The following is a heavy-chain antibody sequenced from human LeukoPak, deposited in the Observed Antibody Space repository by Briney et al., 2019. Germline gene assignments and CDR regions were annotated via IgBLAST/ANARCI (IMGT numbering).Heavy chain of an antibody. Sequence: GGSLRLSCAASRFTLSSYAVHWVRQALGKGLDWVAGISYDGSKKYYADSVKGRFTISRDNSKNTLYLQMSSLRAEDTAVYYCARDSISAAGTNAFDIWGQGTTVTVSS. CDR1: RFTLSSYA. CDR3: ARDSISAAGTNAFDI. V-gene: IGHV3-30*04. J-gene: IGHJ3*02. D-gene: IGHD6-13*01. CDR2: ISYDGSKK.